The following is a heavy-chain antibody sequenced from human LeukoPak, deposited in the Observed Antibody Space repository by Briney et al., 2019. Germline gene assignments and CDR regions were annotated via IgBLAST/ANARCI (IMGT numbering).Heavy chain of an antibody. CDR1: GFTFSSYA. D-gene: IGHD3-22*01. V-gene: IGHV3-23*01. Sequence: GGSLRLSCAASGFTFSSYAMSWVRQAPGKGLEWVSAISGSGGSTYYADSVKGRFTISRDNSKSTLYLQMNSLRAEDTAVYYCAKIIDYYDSSGFDYWGQGTLVTVSS. CDR3: AKIIDYYDSSGFDY. CDR2: ISGSGGST. J-gene: IGHJ4*02.